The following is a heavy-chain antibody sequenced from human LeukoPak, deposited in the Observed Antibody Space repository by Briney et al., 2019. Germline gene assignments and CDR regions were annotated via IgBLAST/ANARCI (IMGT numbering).Heavy chain of an antibody. J-gene: IGHJ5*02. CDR2: IYYSGST. Sequence: SETLSLTCTVSGGSISSSSYYWGWIRQPPGKGLEWIGSIYYSGSTYYNPSLKSRVTISVDTSKNQFSLKLSSVTAADTAVYYCARDRYCSSTSCYLYWFDPWGQGTLVTVSS. CDR3: ARDRYCSSTSCYLYWFDP. D-gene: IGHD2-2*01. V-gene: IGHV4-39*07. CDR1: GGSISSSSYY.